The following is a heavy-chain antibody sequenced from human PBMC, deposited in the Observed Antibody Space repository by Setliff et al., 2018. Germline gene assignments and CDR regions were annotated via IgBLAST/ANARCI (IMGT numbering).Heavy chain of an antibody. CDR3: ARSPANGGHDAFDI. V-gene: IGHV3-21*01. CDR2: ISSISNYI. D-gene: IGHD6-25*01. Sequence: PGGSLRLSCVASGLPFSNSNMNWVRQAPGGGLEWVSSISSISNYIYYADSVKGRFTISRDNAKNSLYLQMNSLGADDTAVYYCARSPANGGHDAFDIWGQGTMVTVSS. J-gene: IGHJ3*02. CDR1: GLPFSNSN.